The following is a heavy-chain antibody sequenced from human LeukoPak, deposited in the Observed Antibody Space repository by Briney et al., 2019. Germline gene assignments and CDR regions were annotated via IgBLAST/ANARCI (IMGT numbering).Heavy chain of an antibody. CDR2: IYYSGST. J-gene: IGHJ4*02. D-gene: IGHD5-18*01. CDR3: AREREDTAAYFDY. CDR1: GGSISSYY. V-gene: IGHV4-59*01. Sequence: SETLSLTCTVSGGSISSYYWSWIRQPPGKGLEWIGYIYYSGSTNYNPSLKSRVTISVDTSKNQFSLKLSSVTAADTAVYYCAREREDTAAYFDYWGQGTLVTVSS.